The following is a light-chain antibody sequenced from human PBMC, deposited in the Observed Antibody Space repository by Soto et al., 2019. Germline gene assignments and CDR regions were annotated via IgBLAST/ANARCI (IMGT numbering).Light chain of an antibody. CDR2: YDN. Sequence: QSVLTQPPSVSEAPRQRVTISCSGSDSNIGSNAVNWYQHLPGKAPKLLIYYDNLLASGVSDRFSGSKSGTSASLAISGLQSEDEADYYCAARDGSLNGVVFGGGTKLTVL. CDR1: DSNIGSNA. CDR3: AARDGSLNGVV. J-gene: IGLJ2*01. V-gene: IGLV1-36*01.